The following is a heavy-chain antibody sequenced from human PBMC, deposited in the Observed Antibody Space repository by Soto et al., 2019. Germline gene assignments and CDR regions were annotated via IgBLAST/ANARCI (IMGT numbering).Heavy chain of an antibody. CDR1: GASVSSGSFY. D-gene: IGHD6-19*01. V-gene: IGHV4-61*01. CDR3: ARVPLRYSSSHNFDS. Sequence: SETLSLTCSVSGASVSSGSFYWSWIRQPPGKGLEWIGFIYNNETFDYNPSLKSRVTLSVDTSKHQFSLKLSSVTAADTAVYYCARVPLRYSSSHNFDSWGQGALVTVSS. CDR2: IYNNETF. J-gene: IGHJ4*02.